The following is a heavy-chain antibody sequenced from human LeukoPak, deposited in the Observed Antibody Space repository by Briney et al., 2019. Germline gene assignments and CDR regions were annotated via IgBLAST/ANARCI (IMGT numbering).Heavy chain of an antibody. V-gene: IGHV5-51*03. CDR3: ARADSGYPFDY. Sequence: GESLKISCKGSGYSFSNYWIGCVRQMPGKGLEWMGIIYPGDSDTRYSPSFQGQVTISADKSISTAYLLWSSLKASDTAMYYCARADSGYPFDYWGQGTLVTVSS. CDR1: GYSFSNYW. J-gene: IGHJ4*02. D-gene: IGHD3-22*01. CDR2: IYPGDSDT.